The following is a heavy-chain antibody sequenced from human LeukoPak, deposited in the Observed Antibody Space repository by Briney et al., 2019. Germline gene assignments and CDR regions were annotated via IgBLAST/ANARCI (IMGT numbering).Heavy chain of an antibody. CDR1: GFTFSSYG. V-gene: IGHV3-23*01. CDR2: ISGSGGST. D-gene: IGHD4-23*01. Sequence: PGGALRLSCAASGFTFSSYGMSWVRQAPGKGLEWVSAISGSGGSTYYADSVEGRFTISRDNSKNTLYLQMNSLRAEDTAVYYCAKSGGPIGYYFDYWGQGTLVTVSS. CDR3: AKSGGPIGYYFDY. J-gene: IGHJ4*02.